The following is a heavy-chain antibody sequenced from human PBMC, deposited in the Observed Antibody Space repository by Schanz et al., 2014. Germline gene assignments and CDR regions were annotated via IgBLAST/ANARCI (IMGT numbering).Heavy chain of an antibody. V-gene: IGHV1-2*06. CDR3: ARALFGSGHGDV. CDR1: GYTFTGYY. D-gene: IGHD3-10*01. CDR2: INPNTGGT. Sequence: QVQLVQSGAEVKKPGASVKVSCKASGYTFTGYYMHWVRQAPGQGLEWMGRINPNTGGTNYAQSFQGRVTMTSDTSITTAYMELTRLRSDDTAVYYCARALFGSGHGDVWGQGTTVTVSS. J-gene: IGHJ6*02.